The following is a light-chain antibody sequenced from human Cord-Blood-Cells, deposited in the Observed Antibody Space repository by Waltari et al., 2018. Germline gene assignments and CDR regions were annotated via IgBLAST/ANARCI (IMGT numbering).Light chain of an antibody. J-gene: IGLJ3*02. CDR2: DVS. V-gene: IGLV2-14*01. CDR1: SSDVGGYNH. Sequence: QSALTQPASVSGSPGQSITISCTGTSSDVGGYNHVPWYQQQPGKAPKFMIYDVSKRPSGVSNRFSGSKSGNTASLTISGLQAEDEADYYCSSYTSSSTWVFGGGTKLTVL. CDR3: SSYTSSSTWV.